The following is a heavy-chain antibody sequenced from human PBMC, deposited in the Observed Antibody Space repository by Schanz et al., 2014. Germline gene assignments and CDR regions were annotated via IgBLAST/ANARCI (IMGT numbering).Heavy chain of an antibody. V-gene: IGHV3-33*03. CDR2: IWSDGSTK. CDR3: AKDSTHIDIVLVPTAIDY. D-gene: IGHD2-2*01. CDR1: GFSFSSYS. Sequence: DLVESGGGLIQRGESLRLSCSASGFSFSSYSMNWVRQAPGKGLEWVAVIWSDGSTKYYADSVKGRFTISRDNSKNTLYLHMNTLRSEDTAVYYCAKDSTHIDIVLVPTAIDYWGQGTLVTVSS. J-gene: IGHJ4*02.